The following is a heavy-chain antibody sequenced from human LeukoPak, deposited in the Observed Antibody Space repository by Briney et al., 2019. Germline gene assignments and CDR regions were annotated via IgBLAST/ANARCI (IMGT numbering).Heavy chain of an antibody. V-gene: IGHV3-33*01. CDR2: IWYDGSNK. J-gene: IGHJ4*02. D-gene: IGHD3-16*01. CDR3: PRALGAEIDY. CDR1: GFTFSSYG. Sequence: GGSLRLSCAASGFTFSSYGMHWVRQAPGKGLEWVAVIWYDGSNKYYADSVKSRFTISRDNSKNTLYLQMNSLRAEDTAVYYCPRALGAEIDYWGQGPLVTVSS.